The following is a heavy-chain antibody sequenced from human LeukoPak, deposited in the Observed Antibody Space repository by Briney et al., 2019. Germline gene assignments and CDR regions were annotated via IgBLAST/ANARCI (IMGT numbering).Heavy chain of an antibody. CDR2: INLNTGDT. V-gene: IGHV1-2*02. CDR3: ARDQPALDY. Sequence: ASVKDSCKASGYTFTIYYIHWVRQAPGQGGEWMGWINLNTGDTDYAPKFQGRVTMTRDTSITTAYMELSRLRYDDTAVYYCARDQPALDYWGRGTLVTVSS. J-gene: IGHJ4*02. CDR1: GYTFTIYY.